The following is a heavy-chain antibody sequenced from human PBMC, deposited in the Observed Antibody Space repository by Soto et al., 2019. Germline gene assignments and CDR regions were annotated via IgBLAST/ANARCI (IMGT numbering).Heavy chain of an antibody. Sequence: ASVKASCKASGYTYTSYAMQWVRQAPGQRLEWMGWISAYNGNTNYSQKLQGRVTMTTDTSTSTAYMELRSLRSDDTAVYYCARGPHEAAAGDYWGQGTLVTVSS. CDR1: GYTYTSYA. J-gene: IGHJ4*02. CDR3: ARGPHEAAAGDY. CDR2: ISAYNGNT. D-gene: IGHD6-13*01. V-gene: IGHV1-18*01.